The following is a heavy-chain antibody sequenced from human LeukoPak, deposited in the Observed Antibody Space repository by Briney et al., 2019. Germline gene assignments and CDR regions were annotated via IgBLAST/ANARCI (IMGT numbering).Heavy chain of an antibody. CDR2: IYSGGST. D-gene: IGHD6-6*01. V-gene: IGHV3-53*01. CDR3: ARVGYSSSCFDY. CDR1: GFTVSSNY. J-gene: IGHJ4*02. Sequence: GGSLRLSCAASGFTVSSNYMSWARQAPGKGLEWVSVIYSGGSTYYADSVKGRLTISRDNSKNTLYLQMNSLRAEDTAVYYCARVGYSSSCFDYWGQGTLVTVSS.